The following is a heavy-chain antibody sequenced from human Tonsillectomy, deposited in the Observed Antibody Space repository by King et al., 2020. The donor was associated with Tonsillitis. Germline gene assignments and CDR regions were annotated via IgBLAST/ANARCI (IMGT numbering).Heavy chain of an antibody. CDR2: IWYDGSNK. J-gene: IGHJ4*02. CDR3: ARLYYYDIFTGYDIPEGGFDY. V-gene: IGHV3-33*08. CDR1: GFTFSSYG. D-gene: IGHD3-9*01. Sequence: VQLVQSGGGVVQPGRSLRLSCAASGFTFSSYGMHWVRQAPGKGLEWVAVIWYDGSNKYYADSVKGRFTISRDNSKNTLYLQMNSLRAEDTAVYYCARLYYYDIFTGYDIPEGGFDYWGQGTLVTVSS.